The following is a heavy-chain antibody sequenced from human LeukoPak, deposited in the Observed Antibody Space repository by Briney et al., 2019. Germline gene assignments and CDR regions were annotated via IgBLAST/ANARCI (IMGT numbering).Heavy chain of an antibody. Sequence: GASVKVSCKAAGGTFSSYAISWVRQAPGQGLEWMGGIIPIFGTANYAQKFQGRVTITTDEYTSTAYMELSSLRSEDTDVYYCARWDYYGSGSYLYNWFDPWGQGTLVTVSS. J-gene: IGHJ5*02. CDR1: GGTFSSYA. V-gene: IGHV1-69*05. CDR3: ARWDYYGSGSYLYNWFDP. CDR2: IIPIFGTA. D-gene: IGHD3-10*01.